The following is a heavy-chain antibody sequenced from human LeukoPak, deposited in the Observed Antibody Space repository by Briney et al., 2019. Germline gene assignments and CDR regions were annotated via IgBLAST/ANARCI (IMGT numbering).Heavy chain of an antibody. D-gene: IGHD6-6*01. CDR1: GGSISSYY. CDR2: IYYSGST. Sequence: SETLSLTCTVSGGSISSYYWSWIRQPPGKGLEWIGYIYYSGSTNYNPSVKSRVTISVDTSKNQFSLKLSSVTAADTAVYYCAREVVEYSSSRFWFDPWGQGTLVTVSS. J-gene: IGHJ5*02. CDR3: AREVVEYSSSRFWFDP. V-gene: IGHV4-59*01.